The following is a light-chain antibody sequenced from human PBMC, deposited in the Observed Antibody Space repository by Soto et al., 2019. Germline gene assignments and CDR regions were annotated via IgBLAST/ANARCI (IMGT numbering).Light chain of an antibody. J-gene: IGLJ3*02. CDR2: NTD. V-gene: IGLV8-61*01. CDR3: ALYMGNGIWV. Sequence: QAVVTQEPSFSVAPGRTVTFTCGLSSGSVSTTYHPSWYQQTPGHAPRTLIYNTDIRSSGVPDRFSGSILGNTAALTITGAQADNESHYYCALYMGNGIWVFGGGTKLTV. CDR1: SGSVSTTYH.